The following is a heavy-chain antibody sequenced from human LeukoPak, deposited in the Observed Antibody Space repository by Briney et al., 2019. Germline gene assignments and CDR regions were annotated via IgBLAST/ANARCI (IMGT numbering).Heavy chain of an antibody. CDR3: ARRRVLRFLEWLSHDHYYYYGMDV. V-gene: IGHV4-39*01. Sequence: SETLSLTCTVSGGSISSSSYYWGWIRQPPGKGLEWIGSIYYSGSTYYNPSHKSRVTISVDTSKNQFSLKLSSATAADTAVYYCARRRVLRFLEWLSHDHYYYYGMDVWGQGTTVTVSS. CDR1: GGSISSSSYY. J-gene: IGHJ6*02. CDR2: IYYSGST. D-gene: IGHD3-3*01.